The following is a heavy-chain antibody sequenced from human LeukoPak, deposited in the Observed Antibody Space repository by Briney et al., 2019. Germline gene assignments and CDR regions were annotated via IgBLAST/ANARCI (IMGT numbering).Heavy chain of an antibody. CDR3: ARVGRGPPDV. CDR1: GGSISSGGYS. V-gene: IGHV4-30-2*01. J-gene: IGHJ6*02. Sequence: PSQTLSLTCAVSGGSISSGGYSWSWIRQPAGKGLEWIGYIYHSGGTYYNPSLKSRVTISVDRSKNQFSLKLSSVTAADTAVYYCARVGRGPPDVWGQGTTVTVSS. CDR2: IYHSGGT.